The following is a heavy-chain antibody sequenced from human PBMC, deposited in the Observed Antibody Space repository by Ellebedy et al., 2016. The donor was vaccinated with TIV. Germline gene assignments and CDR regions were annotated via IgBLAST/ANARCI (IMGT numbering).Heavy chain of an antibody. CDR1: SSYV. CDR3: AKNRAPPPGWPEK. V-gene: IGHV4-39*07. D-gene: IGHD6-19*01. J-gene: IGHJ4*02. Sequence: SSYVMIWVRQPPGKGLEWIGIIYYSRNTYYNPSLKSRVTISVDTSKNHFSLKLSPVTAADTAVYYCAKNRAPPPGWPEKWGQGTLVTVSS. CDR2: IYYSRNT.